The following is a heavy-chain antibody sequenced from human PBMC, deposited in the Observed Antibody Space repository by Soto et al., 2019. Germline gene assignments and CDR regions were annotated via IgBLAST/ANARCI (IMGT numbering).Heavy chain of an antibody. CDR3: ARDLGVALATLTLDS. CDR2: ITTSSSFR. Sequence: EVQLVESGGGLVKPGGSLRLSCAASGFTFSTYSMNWVRQAPGKGLEWVADITTSSSFRFYADSVKGRLTISRDDAKNSLYLQMNSLRAEDTGVYYCARDLGVALATLTLDSWGQGTLVTVSS. V-gene: IGHV3-21*02. J-gene: IGHJ4*02. CDR1: GFTFSTYS. D-gene: IGHD2-15*01.